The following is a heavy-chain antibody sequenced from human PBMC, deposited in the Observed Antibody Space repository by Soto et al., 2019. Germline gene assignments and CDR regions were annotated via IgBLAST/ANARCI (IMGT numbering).Heavy chain of an antibody. CDR3: ARSGDNYNVLDY. D-gene: IGHD3-10*02. CDR2: SSNSGTFT. J-gene: IGHJ4*02. V-gene: IGHV3-11*03. CDR1: GFSISDHY. Sequence: PGGSLRLTFAASGFSISDHYMSWIRQAPGKGLEWVSYSSNSGTFTKYADSVKGRFSISRDNAKNSLYLEINSLRGEDTAIYYCARSGDNYNVLDYWGQGTPFTVSS.